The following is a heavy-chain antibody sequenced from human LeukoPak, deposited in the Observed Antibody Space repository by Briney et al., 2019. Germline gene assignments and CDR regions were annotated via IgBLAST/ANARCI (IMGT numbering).Heavy chain of an antibody. CDR1: GYTFTSYA. Sequence: ASVKVSCKASGYTFTSYAMNWMRQAPGQGLEWMGRINTNTGNPTYAQGFTGRFVFSLDTSVSTAYLQISSLKAEDTAVYYCARLPYDSSGYTDYWGQGTLVTVSS. J-gene: IGHJ4*02. V-gene: IGHV7-4-1*02. CDR2: INTNTGNP. CDR3: ARLPYDSSGYTDY. D-gene: IGHD3-22*01.